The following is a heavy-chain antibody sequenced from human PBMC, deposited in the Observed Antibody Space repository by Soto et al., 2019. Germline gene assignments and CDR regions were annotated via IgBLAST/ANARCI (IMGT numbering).Heavy chain of an antibody. J-gene: IGHJ4*02. CDR2: ISASGGNT. Sequence: EVQLLESGGDLVQPGGSLRLSCAASAFTFSSYGMNWVRKAPGKGLEWVSAISASGGNTHYADSVKGRFTISRDNSKNILYLQMTSLRVEDTALYYCAKETGHRGAYDYWGQGTLVTVSS. V-gene: IGHV3-23*01. CDR3: AKETGHRGAYDY. D-gene: IGHD1-26*01. CDR1: AFTFSSYG.